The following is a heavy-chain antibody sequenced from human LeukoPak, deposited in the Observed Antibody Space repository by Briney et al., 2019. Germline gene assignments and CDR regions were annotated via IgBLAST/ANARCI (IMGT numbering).Heavy chain of an antibody. J-gene: IGHJ3*02. CDR1: GYTFTSYG. Sequence: GAPVKVSRKASGYTFTSYGISWVRQAPGQGLEWMGWISAYNGNTNYAQKLQGRVTMTTDTSTSTAYMELRSLRSDDTAVYYCARESSSWYAASDFDIWGQGTMVTVSS. CDR3: ARESSSWYAASDFDI. CDR2: ISAYNGNT. V-gene: IGHV1-18*01. D-gene: IGHD6-13*01.